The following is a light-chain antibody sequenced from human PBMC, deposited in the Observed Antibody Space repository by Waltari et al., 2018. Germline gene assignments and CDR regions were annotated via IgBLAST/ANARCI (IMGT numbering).Light chain of an antibody. V-gene: IGKV3-20*01. J-gene: IGKJ1*01. CDR3: QQHTGSPPWT. CDR1: QSVSSNY. CDR2: GAS. Sequence: EIVLTQSPGTLSLSPGERATLSCRASQSVSSNYLAWYRQKPGQAPRLLIYGASNRATGIPDRFTGSGYGTDFTLTISRLEPEDFAVYYCQQHTGSPPWTVGQGTKVEVK.